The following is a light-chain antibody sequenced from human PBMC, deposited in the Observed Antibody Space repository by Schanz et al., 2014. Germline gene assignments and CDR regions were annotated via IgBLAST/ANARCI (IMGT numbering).Light chain of an antibody. V-gene: IGLV2-8*01. CDR2: DVT. CDR1: SSDIGRYNY. Sequence: QSALTQPPSASGSPGQSVTISCTGTSSDIGRYNYVSWYQHHPGKAPKLLIYDVTKRPSGVPDRFSGSKSGNTTYLTVSGLQAEDEADYYCSSNGGVNIYVFGTGTKLPVL. J-gene: IGLJ1*01. CDR3: SSNGGVNIYV.